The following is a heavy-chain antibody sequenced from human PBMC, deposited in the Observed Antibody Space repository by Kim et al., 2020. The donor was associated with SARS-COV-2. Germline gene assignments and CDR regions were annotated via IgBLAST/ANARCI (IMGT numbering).Heavy chain of an antibody. CDR3: ARGRYFDWLFHQSPHYFDY. CDR2: INYDRST. CDR1: GDPVNGYY. D-gene: IGHD3-9*01. V-gene: IGHV4-34*01. J-gene: IGHJ4*02. Sequence: SETLSLTCAVYGDPVNGYYWSWIRQPPGKGLEWIGEINYDRSTNYKPSLKSRVTMSLDSSKSQFSLRLTSLTAADTAVYYCARGRYFDWLFHQSPHYFDYWVQGNLVTVSS.